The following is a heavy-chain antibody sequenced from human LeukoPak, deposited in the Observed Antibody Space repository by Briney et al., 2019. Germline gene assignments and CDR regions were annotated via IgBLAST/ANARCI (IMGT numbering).Heavy chain of an antibody. CDR2: IHAGNGNT. D-gene: IGHD4-17*01. V-gene: IGHV1-3*01. Sequence: PGASVKVSCKASGYTFTSYAMHWVRQAPGQRLEWMGWIHAGNGNTKYSQKFQGRVTITRDTSASTAYMELSSLRSEDTAVYYCARGRITRLTTVTTGWFDPWGQGTLVTVSS. CDR3: ARGRITRLTTVTTGWFDP. CDR1: GYTFTSYA. J-gene: IGHJ5*02.